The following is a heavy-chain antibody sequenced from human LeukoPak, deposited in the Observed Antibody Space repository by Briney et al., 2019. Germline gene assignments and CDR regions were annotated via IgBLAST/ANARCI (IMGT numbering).Heavy chain of an antibody. D-gene: IGHD6-13*01. CDR2: ISSGGRTI. V-gene: IGHV3-11*04. CDR1: GFTFSDYY. Sequence: GGSLRLSCAASGFTFSDYYMSWIRQAPGKGLEWVSYISSGGRTIYYADSVKGRFTMSRDNAKNTLYLQMNSLRAEDTAVYYCARDRWHNDAFDIWGQGTMVTVSS. J-gene: IGHJ3*02. CDR3: ARDRWHNDAFDI.